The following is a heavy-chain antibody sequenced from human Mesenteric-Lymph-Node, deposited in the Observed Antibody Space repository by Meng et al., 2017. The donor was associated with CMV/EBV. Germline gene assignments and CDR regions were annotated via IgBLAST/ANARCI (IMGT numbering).Heavy chain of an antibody. Sequence: GESLKISCAASGFTFSSYAMSWVRQAPGKGLEWVSAISGSGGSTYYAASMKGRFTISRDNSKNTLDLQMNSLKPEDTAVYYCTKDQWGSSSSLTGMDIWGRGTTVTVSS. CDR3: TKDQWGSSSSLTGMDI. D-gene: IGHD6-6*01. CDR1: GFTFSSYA. CDR2: ISGSGGST. J-gene: IGHJ6*02. V-gene: IGHV3-23*01.